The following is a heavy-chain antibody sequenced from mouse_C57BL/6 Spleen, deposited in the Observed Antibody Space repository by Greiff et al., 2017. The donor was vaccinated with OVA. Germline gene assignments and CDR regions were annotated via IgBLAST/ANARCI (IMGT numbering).Heavy chain of an antibody. CDR3: TTYYDGSSPAWFAY. V-gene: IGHV1-5*01. D-gene: IGHD1-1*01. CDR1: GYTFTSYW. CDR2: IYPGNSDT. Sequence: VQLQQSGTVLARPGASVKMSCKTSGYTFTSYWMHWVKQRPGQGLEWIGAIYPGNSDTSYNQKFKGKAKLTAVTSASTAYMELSSLTNEDSAVYYCTTYYDGSSPAWFAYWGQGTLVTVSA. J-gene: IGHJ3*01.